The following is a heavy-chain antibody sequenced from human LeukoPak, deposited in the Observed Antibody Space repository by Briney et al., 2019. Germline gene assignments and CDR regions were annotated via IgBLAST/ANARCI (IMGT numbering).Heavy chain of an antibody. J-gene: IGHJ6*02. CDR1: GFTFDEYA. CDR3: AKDTSPEYYYGMDV. Sequence: GGSLRLSCAAAGFTFDEYAMHWVRQAPGKGLEWVSGISWNSGSIGYADSVKGRFTISRDNAKNSLYLQMNSLRAEDTALYYCAKDTSPEYYYGMDVWGQGTTVTVSS. V-gene: IGHV3-9*01. CDR2: ISWNSGSI.